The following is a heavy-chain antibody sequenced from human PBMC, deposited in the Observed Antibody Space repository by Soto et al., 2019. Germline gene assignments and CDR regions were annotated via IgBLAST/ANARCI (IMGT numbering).Heavy chain of an antibody. D-gene: IGHD3-10*01. CDR3: ARGLDMVRGVIAYYYGMDV. V-gene: IGHV2-26*01. J-gene: IGHJ6*02. CDR1: GFSLSNARMG. CDR2: IFSNDEK. Sequence: SGPTLVNPTETLTLTCTVSGFSLSNARMGVSWIRQPPGKALEWLAHIFSNDEKSYSTSLKSRLTISKDTSKSQVVLTMTDMDPVDTATYYCARGLDMVRGVIAYYYGMDVWGQGTTVTVSS.